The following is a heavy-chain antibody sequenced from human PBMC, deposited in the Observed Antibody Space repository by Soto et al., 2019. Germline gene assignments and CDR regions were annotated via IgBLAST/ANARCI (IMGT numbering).Heavy chain of an antibody. Sequence: QEQLVESGGGVVQPGRSLRLSCAASGFTFSSYGMHWVRQAPGKGLEWVAVISYDGSNKYYADSVKGRFTISRDNSKNTLYLQMNSLRAEDTAVYYCAKDRELLWFGEVGTFDYWGQGTLVTVSS. CDR1: GFTFSSYG. J-gene: IGHJ4*02. CDR3: AKDRELLWFGEVGTFDY. D-gene: IGHD3-10*01. CDR2: ISYDGSNK. V-gene: IGHV3-30*18.